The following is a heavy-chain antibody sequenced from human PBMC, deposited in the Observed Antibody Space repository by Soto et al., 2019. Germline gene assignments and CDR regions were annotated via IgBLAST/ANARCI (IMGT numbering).Heavy chain of an antibody. J-gene: IGHJ6*02. D-gene: IGHD1-20*01. CDR1: GGSISSSSYY. CDR3: AITGQATYYYYYGMDV. Sequence: QLQLQESGPGLVKPSETLSLTCTVSGGSISSSSYYWGWIRQPPGKGLEWIGSIYYSGSTYYNPSLKSRVTISVDTSKNQFSLKLSSVTAADTAVYYCAITGQATYYYYYGMDVWGQGTTVTVSS. CDR2: IYYSGST. V-gene: IGHV4-39*01.